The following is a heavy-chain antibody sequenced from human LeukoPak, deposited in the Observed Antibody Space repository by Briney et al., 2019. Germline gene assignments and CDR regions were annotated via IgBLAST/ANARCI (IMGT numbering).Heavy chain of an antibody. V-gene: IGHV4-34*01. CDR2: INHSGST. D-gene: IGHD3-22*01. Sequence: SETLSLTCAVYGGSFSGYYWSWIRQPPGKGLEWIGEINHSGSTNYNPSLKSRVTISVDTSKNQFSLKLSSVTAADTAVYYCARPLDSSGYYYGYWGQGTLVTVSP. J-gene: IGHJ4*02. CDR1: GGSFSGYY. CDR3: ARPLDSSGYYYGY.